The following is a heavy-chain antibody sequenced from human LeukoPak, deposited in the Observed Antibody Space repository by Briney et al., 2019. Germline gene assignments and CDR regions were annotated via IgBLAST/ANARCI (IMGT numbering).Heavy chain of an antibody. D-gene: IGHD5-18*01. CDR1: GYTFTSYG. Sequence: GASVKVSCKASGYTFTSYGISWVRQAPGQGLEWMGWISAYNGNTNYAQKLQGRGTMTTDTSTSTAYMELSSLRSEDTAVYYCARRGGYSYGNAFDIWGQGTMVTVSS. CDR2: ISAYNGNT. J-gene: IGHJ3*02. CDR3: ARRGGYSYGNAFDI. V-gene: IGHV1-18*01.